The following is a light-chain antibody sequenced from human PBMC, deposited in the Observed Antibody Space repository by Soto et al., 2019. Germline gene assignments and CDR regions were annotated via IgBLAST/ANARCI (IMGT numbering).Light chain of an antibody. J-gene: IGKJ5*01. Sequence: EIAITQSPATLSVSPVERGTLSCRASQSVSSNLAWYQQKPGQAPRLLIYDASNRATGIPARFSGSGSGTDFTLTISSLEPEDFAVYYCQQRSNWPPITFGQGTRLEIK. CDR3: QQRSNWPPIT. CDR2: DAS. V-gene: IGKV3-11*01. CDR1: QSVSSN.